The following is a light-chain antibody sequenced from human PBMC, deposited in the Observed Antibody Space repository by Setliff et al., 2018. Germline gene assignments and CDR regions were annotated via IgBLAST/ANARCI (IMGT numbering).Light chain of an antibody. J-gene: IGLJ2*01. CDR1: NSDIGTYNL. V-gene: IGLV2-23*02. Sequence: QSALTQPASVSGSPGQSITISCTGANSDIGTYNLVSWYQQYPGRAPNLMIYEVTRRPSGASDRFSASKSGNTASLTISGLQAEDEADYYCSSYGRNRSYVYVLFGGGTKGTV. CDR3: SSYGRNRSYVYVL. CDR2: EVT.